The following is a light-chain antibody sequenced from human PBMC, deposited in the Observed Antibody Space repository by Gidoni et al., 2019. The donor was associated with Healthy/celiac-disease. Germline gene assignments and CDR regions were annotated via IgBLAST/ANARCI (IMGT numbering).Light chain of an antibody. CDR2: DAS. J-gene: IGKJ2*01. CDR3: QQYNSYSPET. Sequence: DIQMTQSPATLSASVGDRVTITCRASQSIRSWLAWYQQKPGKAPKLLIYDASSLESGVPSRFSGSGSGTEVTLTISSLQPDDFATYYCQQYNSYSPETFGQGTKLEIK. V-gene: IGKV1-5*01. CDR1: QSIRSW.